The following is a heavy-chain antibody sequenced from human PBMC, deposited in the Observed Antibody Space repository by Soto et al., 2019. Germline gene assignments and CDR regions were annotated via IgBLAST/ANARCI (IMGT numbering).Heavy chain of an antibody. CDR1: GFTFSIYK. CDR2: ISSSGSTI. V-gene: IGHV3-48*03. Sequence: EVQLVESGGGLVQPGGSLRLSCPASGFTFSIYKMNWVRQAPGKGLGWVSYISSSGSTIYYADSVKGRFTISRDNAKNSLYLQMNSLRAEDTAVYYCARIAAAGPMGGWFDPWGQGTLVTVSS. J-gene: IGHJ5*02. CDR3: ARIAAAGPMGGWFDP. D-gene: IGHD6-13*01.